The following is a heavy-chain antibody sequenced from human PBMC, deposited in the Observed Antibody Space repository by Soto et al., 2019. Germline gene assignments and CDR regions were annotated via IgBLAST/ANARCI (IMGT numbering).Heavy chain of an antibody. Sequence: QMQLVQSGAEVKPPGASVTLSCAASEFTFSNHYIHWVRQAPGQGLEWMGLISPYGTTTSPQNFRARLSINRDTSTSTVYMEMRSLKSDDTAVYFCARDRDGDYDLDHWGQGTLVTVSS. CDR3: ARDRDGDYDLDH. J-gene: IGHJ4*02. CDR1: EFTFSNHY. V-gene: IGHV1-46*01. CDR2: ISPYGTT. D-gene: IGHD4-17*01.